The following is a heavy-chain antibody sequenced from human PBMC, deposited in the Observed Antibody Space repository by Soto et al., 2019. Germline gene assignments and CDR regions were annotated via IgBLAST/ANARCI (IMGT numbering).Heavy chain of an antibody. J-gene: IGHJ4*02. CDR2: ISANNGNT. CDR1: GYNFTNYG. V-gene: IGHV1-18*01. Sequence: QVQLVQSGAEVKKPGASVKVSRKASGYNFTNYGISWVRQAPRQGLEWMGWISANNGNTNYEQKLQGRVTMTTDTSTSTAYMELRSQGSDDTAVYYCARDRGSYALDYLRQGTLVTVSS. D-gene: IGHD1-26*01. CDR3: ARDRGSYALDY.